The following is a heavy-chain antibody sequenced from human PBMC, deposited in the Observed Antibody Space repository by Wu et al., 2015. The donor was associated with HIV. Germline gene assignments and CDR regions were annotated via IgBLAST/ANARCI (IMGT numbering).Heavy chain of an antibody. Sequence: QVQLVQSRAGVKKPGASVKVSCTTFGYTFINNFLHWVRQAPGQGPEWLGVINPRTDSTTYAQSFEARLTIARDTSKNTIYMQLSGLKSDDTAKYFCARAHLDIVEVIAAPEDTGYFNYWGQGTLVTVSS. CDR2: INPRTDST. CDR3: ARAHLDIVEVIAAPEDTGYFNY. D-gene: IGHD2-15*01. CDR1: GYTFINNF. V-gene: IGHV1-46*01. J-gene: IGHJ4*02.